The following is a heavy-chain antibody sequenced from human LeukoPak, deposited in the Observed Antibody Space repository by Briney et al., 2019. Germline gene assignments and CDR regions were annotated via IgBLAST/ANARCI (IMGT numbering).Heavy chain of an antibody. CDR1: GFTFSSYA. CDR3: ASPATVTTDTSFDY. J-gene: IGHJ4*02. Sequence: SGGSLRLSCAASGFTFSSYAMHWVRQAPGKGLEWVAVISYDGSNKYYADSVKGRFTISRDNSKNTLYLQMNSLRAEDTAVYYCASPATVTTDTSFDYWGQGTLVTVSS. CDR2: ISYDGSNK. D-gene: IGHD4-17*01. V-gene: IGHV3-30*04.